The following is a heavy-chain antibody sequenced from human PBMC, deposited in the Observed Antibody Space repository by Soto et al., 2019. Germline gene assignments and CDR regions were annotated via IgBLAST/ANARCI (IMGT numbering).Heavy chain of an antibody. CDR2: IYTSGST. CDR3: ARDLRSSSWRNGINWFDP. CDR1: GGSISSYY. J-gene: IGHJ5*02. Sequence: PSETLSLTCTVSGGSISSYYWSWIRQPAGKGLEWIGRIYTSGSTNYNPSLKSRVTMSVDTSKNQFSLKLSSVTAADTAVYYCARDLRSSSWRNGINWFDPWGQGTLVTVSS. D-gene: IGHD6-13*01. V-gene: IGHV4-4*07.